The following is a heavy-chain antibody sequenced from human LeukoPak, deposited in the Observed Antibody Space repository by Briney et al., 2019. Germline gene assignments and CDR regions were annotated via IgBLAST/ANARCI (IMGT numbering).Heavy chain of an antibody. Sequence: SETLSLTCTVSGGSISRYYWTWVRQPPGKGLEWIGYIYYSGTTNYNPSLKSRVTISVDTSKNQFSLKLSSVTAADTAVYYCARDYSNWFDPWGQGSLVTVSS. V-gene: IGHV4-59*01. CDR1: GGSISRYY. J-gene: IGHJ5*02. CDR3: ARDYSNWFDP. CDR2: IYYSGTT. D-gene: IGHD4-11*01.